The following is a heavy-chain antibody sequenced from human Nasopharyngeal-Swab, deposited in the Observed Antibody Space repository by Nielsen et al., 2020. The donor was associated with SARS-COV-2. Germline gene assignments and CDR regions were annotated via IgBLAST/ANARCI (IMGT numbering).Heavy chain of an antibody. J-gene: IGHJ6*03. CDR3: AKDSVLLWFGELYYMDV. CDR2: ISGSGRST. D-gene: IGHD3-10*01. Sequence: GESLKISCAASGFTFSSYAMSWVRQAPGKGLEWVSAISGSGRSTYYADSVKGRFTISRDNSKNTLYLQMNSLRAEDTAVYYCAKDSVLLWFGELYYMDVWGKGTTVTVSS. V-gene: IGHV3-23*01. CDR1: GFTFSSYA.